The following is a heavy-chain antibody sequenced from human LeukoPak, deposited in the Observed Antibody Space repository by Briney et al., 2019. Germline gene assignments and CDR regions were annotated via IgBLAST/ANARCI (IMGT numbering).Heavy chain of an antibody. CDR1: GYTFTGYY. CDR2: INPNSGGA. Sequence: ASVKVSCKAPGYTFTGYYMHWVRQAPGQGLDWMGRINPNSGGANYAQKFQGRVTMTRDTSISTAHMELSRLRSDDTDVYYCFALRYFDWLMVFDYWGQGTLVTVSS. J-gene: IGHJ4*02. D-gene: IGHD3-9*01. V-gene: IGHV1-2*05. CDR3: FALRYFDWLMVFDY.